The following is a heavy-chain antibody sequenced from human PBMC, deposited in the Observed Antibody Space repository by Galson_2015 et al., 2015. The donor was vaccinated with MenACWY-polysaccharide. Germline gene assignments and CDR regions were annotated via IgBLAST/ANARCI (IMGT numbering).Heavy chain of an antibody. V-gene: IGHV4-59*01. CDR2: INHSGST. CDR1: GGSISSSY. D-gene: IGHD6-19*01. CDR3: ARAIAVAGQRRDFDL. Sequence: SETLSLTCTVSGGSISSSYWNWIRQPPGKGLEWVGYINHSGSTNHNPSLKSRVTMSVDTSKNQFSLNLTSVTDADTAVYYCARAIAVAGQRRDFDLWGRGTLVTVSS. J-gene: IGHJ2*01.